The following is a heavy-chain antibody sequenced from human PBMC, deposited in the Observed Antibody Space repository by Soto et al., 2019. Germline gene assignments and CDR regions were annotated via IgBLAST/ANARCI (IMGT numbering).Heavy chain of an antibody. CDR3: AIRAYLQGVRAFDI. J-gene: IGHJ3*02. Sequence: EVQLVQSGAEVKKSGESLKISCKGSGYSFTSYWIGWVRQMPGQGLEWMGIIYPGDSDTRYSPSFQGQVTISADKSISTADLQWSSLKASDTAMYYCAIRAYLQGVRAFDILGQGSMVTVSS. V-gene: IGHV5-51*03. CDR2: IYPGDSDT. D-gene: IGHD1-1*01. CDR1: GYSFTSYW.